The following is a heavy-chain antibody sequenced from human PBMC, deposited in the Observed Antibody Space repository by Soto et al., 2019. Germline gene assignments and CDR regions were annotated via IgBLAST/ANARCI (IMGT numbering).Heavy chain of an antibody. CDR3: ARGSRDTALVVPRFDF. Sequence: QVQLQESGPGLVKPSQTLSLTCTVSGGSFSSDGYYWSWIRQHPEKGLERIGYIYSSGTTYYNPSLKSRITISMDTSNNQFSRILTSVTAADTAGYYCARGSRDTALVVPRFDFWGQGTLVTVSS. D-gene: IGHD5-18*01. CDR2: IYSSGTT. CDR1: GGSFSSDGYY. V-gene: IGHV4-31*03. J-gene: IGHJ4*02.